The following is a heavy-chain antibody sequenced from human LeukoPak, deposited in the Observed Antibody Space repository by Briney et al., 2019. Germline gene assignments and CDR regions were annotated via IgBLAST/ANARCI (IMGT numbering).Heavy chain of an antibody. Sequence: GGSLRLSCAASGFTVSSNCMSWVRQAPGKGLEWVSVIYSGDITYYADSVKGRFTISRDNSKNTLYLQMNSLRAEDTAVYYCARLKIDGTHFDYWGQGTLVTVSS. V-gene: IGHV3-53*01. D-gene: IGHD3-9*01. CDR1: GFTVSSNC. CDR3: ARLKIDGTHFDY. J-gene: IGHJ4*02. CDR2: IYSGDIT.